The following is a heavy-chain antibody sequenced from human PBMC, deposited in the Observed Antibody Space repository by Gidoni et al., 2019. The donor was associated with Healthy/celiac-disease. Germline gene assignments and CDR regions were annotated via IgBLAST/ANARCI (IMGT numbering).Heavy chain of an antibody. V-gene: IGHV3-73*02. CDR3: TRALGYGDADYYYYGMDV. CDR2: IRSKANSYAT. J-gene: IGHJ6*02. CDR1: GFTFSGSA. Sequence: EVQLVESGGGLVQPGGSLKLSCAASGFTFSGSAMHWVRQASGKGLEWVGRIRSKANSYATAYAASVKGRFTISRDDSKNTAYLQMNSLKTEDTAVYYCTRALGYGDADYYYYGMDVWGQGTTVTVSS. D-gene: IGHD4-17*01.